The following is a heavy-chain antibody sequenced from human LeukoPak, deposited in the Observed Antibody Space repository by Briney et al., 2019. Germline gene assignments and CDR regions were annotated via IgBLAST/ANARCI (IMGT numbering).Heavy chain of an antibody. J-gene: IGHJ4*02. CDR3: ARVGDYGSGSYLDY. CDR1: GGSISSGDYY. CDR2: ICYSGST. D-gene: IGHD3-10*01. Sequence: SQTLSLTCTVSGGSISSGDYYWSWIRQPPGKGLEWIGYICYSGSTYYNPSLKSRVTISVDTSKNQFSVKLSSVTAADTAVYYCARVGDYGSGSYLDYWGQGTLVTVSS. V-gene: IGHV4-30-4*01.